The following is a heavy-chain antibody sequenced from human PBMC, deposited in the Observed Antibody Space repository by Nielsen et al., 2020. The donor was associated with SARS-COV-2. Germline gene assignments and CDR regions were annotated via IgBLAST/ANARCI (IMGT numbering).Heavy chain of an antibody. V-gene: IGHV1-69*06. J-gene: IGHJ6*02. D-gene: IGHD6-13*01. CDR1: GGTFSSYA. CDR3: ATGYSSSWYYYYGMDV. Sequence: SVMVSCKASGGTFSSYAISWVRQAPGQGLEWMGGIIPIFGTANYAQKFQGRVTITADKSTSTAYMELSSLRSEDTAVYYCATGYSSSWYYYYGMDVRGQGTTVTVSS. CDR2: IIPIFGTA.